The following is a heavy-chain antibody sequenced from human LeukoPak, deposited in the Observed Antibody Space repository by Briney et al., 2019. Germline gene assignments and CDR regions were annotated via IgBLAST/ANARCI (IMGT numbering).Heavy chain of an antibody. CDR2: IWFDGRQT. Sequence: PGGSLRLSCAASGFSFSKYAMHWVRQAPGKGLEWVAVIWFDGRQTFYADSVKGRFTISRDNSKNTLYLQVNSLGAEDTALYYCVKDRTVAGTDARYYFDYWGQGTLVTVSS. D-gene: IGHD6-19*01. CDR1: GFSFSKYA. J-gene: IGHJ4*02. V-gene: IGHV3-33*06. CDR3: VKDRTVAGTDARYYFDY.